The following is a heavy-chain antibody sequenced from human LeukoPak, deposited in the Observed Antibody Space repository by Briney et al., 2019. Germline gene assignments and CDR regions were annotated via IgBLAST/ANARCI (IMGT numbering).Heavy chain of an antibody. Sequence: GGSLRLSCAASGFTFSIYTMNWVRQAPGKGLEWISYISTNSGTIWYADSVKGRFSISRDNAKNSLFLHMNSLRAEDTAVYYCVRDLTIVGVAQVHHWGQGSLVTVSS. CDR3: VRDLTIVGVAQVHH. D-gene: IGHD1-26*01. CDR1: GFTFSIYT. V-gene: IGHV3-48*01. J-gene: IGHJ5*02. CDR2: ISTNSGTI.